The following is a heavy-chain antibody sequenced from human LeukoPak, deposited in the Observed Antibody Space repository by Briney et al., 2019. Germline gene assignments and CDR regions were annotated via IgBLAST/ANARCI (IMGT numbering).Heavy chain of an antibody. D-gene: IGHD3-22*01. V-gene: IGHV3-23*01. CDR1: GFTFSSYT. CDR3: AKVATKGNYYDSSGYSLDY. J-gene: IGHJ4*02. Sequence: QAGGSLRLSCEASGFTFSSYTMTWVRQAPGKGLEWVSHISSGGDTTYYADSVKGRFTISRDNSKNTLYLQMNSLRAGDTAVFYCAKVATKGNYYDSSGYSLDYRGQGTLVTVSS. CDR2: ISSGGDTT.